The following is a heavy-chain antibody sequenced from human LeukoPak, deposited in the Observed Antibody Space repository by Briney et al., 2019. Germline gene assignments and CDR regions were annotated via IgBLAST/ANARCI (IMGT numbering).Heavy chain of an antibody. D-gene: IGHD5-24*01. CDR1: GYTFLDYG. J-gene: IGHJ4*02. CDR2: VGPYNGKT. CDR3: TRDFSAKMATITDI. Sequence: ASVKVSCKTSGYTFLDYGISWLRQAPGQGLEWMGWVGPYNGKTQYSQKLQGRTTLTTDTLTNTAFMELTSLSPDDTAIYYCTRDFSAKMATITDIWGQGTLVAVSS. V-gene: IGHV1-18*01.